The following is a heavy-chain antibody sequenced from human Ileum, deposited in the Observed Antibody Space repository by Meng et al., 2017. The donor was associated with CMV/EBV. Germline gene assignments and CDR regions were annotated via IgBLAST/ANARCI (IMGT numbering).Heavy chain of an antibody. CDR3: ARAEADTGNFEY. CDR2: ISSSGSI. Sequence: QVGPEESGPGRVNPSESPSLTGPVTDCSISYYYWSWLRQAADKGLEWIGRISSSGSINYNPSLESRLTLSVDTSKKQLSLKLSSVTAADTAVYYCARAEADTGNFEYWGQGTLVTVSS. J-gene: IGHJ4*02. D-gene: IGHD6-19*01. V-gene: IGHV4-4*07. CDR1: DCSISYYY.